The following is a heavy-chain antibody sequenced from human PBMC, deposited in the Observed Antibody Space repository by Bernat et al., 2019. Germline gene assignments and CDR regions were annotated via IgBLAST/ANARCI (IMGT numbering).Heavy chain of an antibody. CDR1: GYTFTSYA. D-gene: IGHD3-22*01. CDR2: INAGNGNT. J-gene: IGHJ6*02. CDR3: ARVQTYYYDSSGYYFPHYGMDV. Sequence: QVQLVQSGAEEKKPGASVKVSCKASGYTFTSYAMHWVRQAPGQRLEWMGWINAGNGNTKYSQKFQGRVTITRDTSASTAYMELSSLRSEDTAVYYCARVQTYYYDSSGYYFPHYGMDVWGQGTTVTVSS. V-gene: IGHV1-3*05.